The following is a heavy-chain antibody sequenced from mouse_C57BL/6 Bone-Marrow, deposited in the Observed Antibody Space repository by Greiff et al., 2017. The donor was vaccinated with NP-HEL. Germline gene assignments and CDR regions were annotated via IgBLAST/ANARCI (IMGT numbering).Heavy chain of an antibody. V-gene: IGHV5-16*01. CDR3: ARDYEYYAMDY. CDR2: INYDGSST. D-gene: IGHD1-1*01. J-gene: IGHJ4*01. Sequence: DVHLVESEGGLVQPGRSMKLSCTASGFTFSDYYMAWVRQVPEKGLEWVANINYDGSSTYYLDSLKSRFIISRDNAKNILYLQMSSLKSEDTATYYCARDYEYYAMDYWGQGTSVTVSS. CDR1: GFTFSDYY.